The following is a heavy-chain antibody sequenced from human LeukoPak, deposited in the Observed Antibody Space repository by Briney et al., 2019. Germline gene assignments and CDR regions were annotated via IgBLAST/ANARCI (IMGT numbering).Heavy chain of an antibody. CDR1: GFTFSSYW. Sequence: GGSLRLSCAASGFTFSSYWMNWARQAPGKGLEWVSGISNSGSSTYYADSVKGRFTISRDNSKNTLYLQMNSLRAEDTAVYYCAKEGFDSWGQETLVTVSS. J-gene: IGHJ4*02. CDR2: ISNSGSST. V-gene: IGHV3-23*01. CDR3: AKEGFDS.